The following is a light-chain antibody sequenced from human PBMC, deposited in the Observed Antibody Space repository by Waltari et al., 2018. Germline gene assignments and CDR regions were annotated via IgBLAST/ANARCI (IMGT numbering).Light chain of an antibody. CDR1: TSNLGNNY. CDR3: GTWDSSLTAGV. J-gene: IGLJ2*01. V-gene: IGLV1-51*02. CDR2: ENN. Sequence: QSVLTQPPSVSAAPGQRVHISCSGSTSNLGNNYVSRYQQLPGTAPKLLIYENNKRPSGISDRFSGSKSGTSATLGITGLQTGDEADYYCGTWDSSLTAGVFGGGTKLTVL.